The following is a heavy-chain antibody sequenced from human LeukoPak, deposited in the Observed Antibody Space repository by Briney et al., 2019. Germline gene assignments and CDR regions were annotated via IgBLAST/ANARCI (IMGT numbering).Heavy chain of an antibody. CDR3: AKGGGYSYGPAYFDY. CDR2: ISYDGSNK. CDR1: GFTFSSYA. V-gene: IGHV3-30-3*01. J-gene: IGHJ4*02. Sequence: GRSLRLSCAASGFTFSSYAMHWVRQAPGKGLEWVAVISYDGSNKYYADSVKGRFTISRDNSKNTLYLQMNSLRAEDTAVYYCAKGGGYSYGPAYFDYWGQGTLVTVSS. D-gene: IGHD5-18*01.